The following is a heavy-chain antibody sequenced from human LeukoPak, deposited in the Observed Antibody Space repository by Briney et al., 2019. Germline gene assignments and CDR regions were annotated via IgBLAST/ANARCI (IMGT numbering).Heavy chain of an antibody. CDR1: GGSFSGYY. V-gene: IGHV4-34*01. D-gene: IGHD2-15*01. Sequence: SETLSLTCAVYGGSFSGYYWSWIRQPPGKGREWIGEINHSGSTNYNPSLKSRVTISVDTSKNQFSLKLSSVTAADTAVYYCARVAFAATSSHFDYWGQGTLVTVSS. CDR2: INHSGST. CDR3: ARVAFAATSSHFDY. J-gene: IGHJ4*02.